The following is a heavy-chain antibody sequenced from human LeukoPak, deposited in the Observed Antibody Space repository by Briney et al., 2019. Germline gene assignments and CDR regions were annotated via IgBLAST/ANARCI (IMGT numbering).Heavy chain of an antibody. V-gene: IGHV4-4*07. Sequence: PSETLSLTCTVSGGSISSYYWTWIRQPAGKGLEWIGRIYTTGSTNYNPSLNSRVTMSVDTSKKQFSLKLSSVTAADTAVYYCAKSRSGYGNFAYWGQGTLVTVFS. CDR1: GGSISSYY. CDR2: IYTTGST. D-gene: IGHD5-12*01. J-gene: IGHJ4*02. CDR3: AKSRSGYGNFAY.